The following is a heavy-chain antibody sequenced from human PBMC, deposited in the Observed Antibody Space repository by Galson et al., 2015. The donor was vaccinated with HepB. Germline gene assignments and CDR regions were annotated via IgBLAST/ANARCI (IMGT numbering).Heavy chain of an antibody. V-gene: IGHV3-48*01. CDR1: GFTFSSYS. Sequence: SLRLSCAASGFTFSSYSMNWVRQAPGKGLEWVSYISSSSSTIYYADSVKGRFTISRDNAKNSLYLQMNSLRAEDTAVYYCARQLWLRGPGGGSNWFDPWGQGTLVTVSS. J-gene: IGHJ5*02. CDR2: ISSSSSTI. D-gene: IGHD5-18*01. CDR3: ARQLWLRGPGGGSNWFDP.